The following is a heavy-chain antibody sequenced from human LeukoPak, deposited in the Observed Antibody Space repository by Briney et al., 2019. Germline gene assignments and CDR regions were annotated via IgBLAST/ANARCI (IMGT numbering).Heavy chain of an antibody. D-gene: IGHD6-6*01. CDR2: IFYSGST. CDR1: RASISSSSYY. Sequence: SETLSLACSVSRASISSSSYYWGWVRQPPEKGLEWIGSIFYSGSTYHNPSLKSRVTISVDTSKNQFSLKVSSVTAADTAVYYCARQVRARATVDYWGQGTLVTVSS. V-gene: IGHV4-39*01. CDR3: ARQVRARATVDY. J-gene: IGHJ4*02.